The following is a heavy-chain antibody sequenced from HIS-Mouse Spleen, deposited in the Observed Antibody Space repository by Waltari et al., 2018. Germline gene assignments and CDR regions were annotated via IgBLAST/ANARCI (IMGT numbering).Heavy chain of an antibody. CDR1: GFPFSSYG. Sequence: QVQLVESGGGVVQPGRSLRLSCAACGFPFSSYGLHWVRQAPGKGLEWVAVISYDGSNKYYADSVKGRFTISRDNSKNTLYLQMNSLRAEDTAVYYCAKASSGWLDYWGQGTLVTVSS. J-gene: IGHJ4*02. V-gene: IGHV3-30*18. CDR2: ISYDGSNK. D-gene: IGHD6-19*01. CDR3: AKASSGWLDY.